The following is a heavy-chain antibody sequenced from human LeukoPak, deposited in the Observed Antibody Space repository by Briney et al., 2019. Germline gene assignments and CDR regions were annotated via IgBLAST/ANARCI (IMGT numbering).Heavy chain of an antibody. J-gene: IGHJ5*02. CDR2: ISSDGDST. Sequence: PGGSLRLSCSASGFTFGTYAMHWVRQAPGKGLEYVSAISSDGDSTYNADSVKGRFTISRDNSKNTLYLQMSSLRTEDTAVYYCVRSSASSGPNCFDPWGQGTLVTVSS. CDR1: GFTFGTYA. CDR3: VRSSASSGPNCFDP. V-gene: IGHV3-64D*09. D-gene: IGHD3-10*01.